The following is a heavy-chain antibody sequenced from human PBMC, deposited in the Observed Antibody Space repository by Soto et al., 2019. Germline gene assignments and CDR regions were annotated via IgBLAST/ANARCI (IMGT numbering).Heavy chain of an antibody. CDR3: ATSLARDYGYYYMDV. Sequence: DVQLVESGGGLVQPGRSLRLSCAASGFTFDDYAMHWVRQAPGKGLEWVSGISWNSGSIGYADSVKGRFTSSRDNAKNPLYLQMNSLRAEDTALYSCATSLARDYGYYYMDVWGKGTTVTLSS. CDR2: ISWNSGSI. J-gene: IGHJ6*03. V-gene: IGHV3-9*01. CDR1: GFTFDDYA.